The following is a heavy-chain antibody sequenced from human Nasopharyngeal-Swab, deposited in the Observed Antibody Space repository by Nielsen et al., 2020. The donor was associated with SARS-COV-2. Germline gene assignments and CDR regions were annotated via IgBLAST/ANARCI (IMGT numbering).Heavy chain of an antibody. Sequence: SETLSLTCTVSGGSISSYYWSWIRQPPGKGLEWIGYIYYSGSTNYNPSLKSRVTISVDTSKNQFSLKLSSVTAADTAVYYCARWRNRRGYSYALGSHYGMDVWGQGTTVTVSS. CDR3: ARWRNRRGYSYALGSHYGMDV. CDR1: GGSISSYY. J-gene: IGHJ6*02. D-gene: IGHD5-18*01. CDR2: IYYSGST. V-gene: IGHV4-59*01.